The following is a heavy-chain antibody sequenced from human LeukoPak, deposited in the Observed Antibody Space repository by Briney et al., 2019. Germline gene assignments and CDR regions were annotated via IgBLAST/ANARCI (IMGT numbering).Heavy chain of an antibody. CDR3: ARILYYYDSSGYSN. D-gene: IGHD3-22*01. J-gene: IGHJ4*02. CDR2: INPNSGGT. CDR1: GYTFTGYY. Sequence: GASVKVSCKASGYTFTGYYMHWVRQAPGQGLEWMGWINPNSGGTNYAQKFQGSVTMTRDTSISTAYMELSRLRSDDTAVYYCARILYYYDSSGYSNWGQGTLVTVSS. V-gene: IGHV1-2*02.